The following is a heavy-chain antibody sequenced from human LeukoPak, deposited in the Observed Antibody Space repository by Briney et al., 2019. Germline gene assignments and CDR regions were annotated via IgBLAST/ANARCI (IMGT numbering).Heavy chain of an antibody. CDR3: ARDTVLMVRGVTRDYYYYYYMDV. V-gene: IGHV4-39*07. CDR1: GGSIRSSTYY. CDR2: IYYSGTT. J-gene: IGHJ6*03. Sequence: TASEILSLACTVSGGSIRSSTYYWGWIRQPPGKELEWIASIYYSGTTYYNPSLKSRVTISVDTSRNQFSLNLSSVTAADTAVYYCARDTVLMVRGVTRDYYYYYYMDVWGKGTTVTISS. D-gene: IGHD3-10*01.